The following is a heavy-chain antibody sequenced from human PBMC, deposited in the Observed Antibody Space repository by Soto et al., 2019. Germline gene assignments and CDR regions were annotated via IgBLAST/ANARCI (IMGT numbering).Heavy chain of an antibody. D-gene: IGHD5-12*01. CDR1: GDSVSSDTAS. CDR3: AKGDNLGPKTGYAFDP. V-gene: IGHV6-1*01. CDR2: TYFRSKWYN. J-gene: IGHJ5*02. Sequence: QTLSLTCAISGDSVSSDTASWNWIRQSPSGGLEWLGRTYFRSKWYNDYAVSVKSRIIINPDTSNNQFSLQLNSVTPEDTAVYFCAKGDNLGPKTGYAFDPWGQGIMVTVSS.